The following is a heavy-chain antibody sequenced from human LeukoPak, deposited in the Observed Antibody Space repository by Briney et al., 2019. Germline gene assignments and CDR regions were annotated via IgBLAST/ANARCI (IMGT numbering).Heavy chain of an antibody. J-gene: IGHJ4*02. CDR3: ARDRGIATFGVAGS. Sequence: GGSLRLSCAASGFTFDDYAMHWVRQAPGKGLEWVSGISWNSGSIGYADSVKGRFTISRDNAKNSLYLQMNSLRVEDTAVYYCARDRGIATFGVAGSWGQGTLVTVSS. CDR1: GFTFDDYA. V-gene: IGHV3-9*01. CDR2: ISWNSGSI. D-gene: IGHD3-3*01.